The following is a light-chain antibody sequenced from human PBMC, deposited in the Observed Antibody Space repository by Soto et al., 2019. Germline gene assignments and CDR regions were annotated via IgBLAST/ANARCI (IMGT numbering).Light chain of an antibody. CDR2: KAS. J-gene: IGKJ1*01. V-gene: IGKV1-5*03. Sequence: DIQMTQSPSTLSASVGDRVTITCRASQSISSWLSWYQQKPGKAPKLLIYKASSLESGVPSRFSGSRSGTEFTLTISSLQPDDFATYYCQQYNSYTWTFGQGTKGEIK. CDR3: QQYNSYTWT. CDR1: QSISSW.